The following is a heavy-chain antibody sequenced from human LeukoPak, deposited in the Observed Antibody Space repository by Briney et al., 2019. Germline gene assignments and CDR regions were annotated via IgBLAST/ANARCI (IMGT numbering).Heavy chain of an antibody. Sequence: GGSLRLSCAASGFTVSSNHMSWVRQAPGKGLEWVSVIYSGGSTYYADSVKGRFTISRDNSKNTLYLQMNSLRAEDTAVYYCARSPRRGVRASSGHFDYWGQGTLVTVSS. V-gene: IGHV3-53*01. D-gene: IGHD3-10*01. J-gene: IGHJ4*02. CDR3: ARSPRRGVRASSGHFDY. CDR1: GFTVSSNH. CDR2: IYSGGST.